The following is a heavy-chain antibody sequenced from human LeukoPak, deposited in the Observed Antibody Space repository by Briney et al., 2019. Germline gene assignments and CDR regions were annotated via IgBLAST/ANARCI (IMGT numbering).Heavy chain of an antibody. J-gene: IGHJ4*02. V-gene: IGHV4-34*01. D-gene: IGHD2-2*02. CDR1: GESFSGYY. CDR2: INHSGRT. Sequence: PSETLSLTCAVYGESFSGYYWTWLRQPPGKGLEWIGEINHSGRTNYNPSLKSRVTISVDTSKNQFSLNLNSMTAADTAVYYCARRYCDSAGCHTIDYWGQGTLVTVSS. CDR3: ARRYCDSAGCHTIDY.